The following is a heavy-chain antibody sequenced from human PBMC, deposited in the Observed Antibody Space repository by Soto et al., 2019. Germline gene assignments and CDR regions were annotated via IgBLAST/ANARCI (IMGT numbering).Heavy chain of an antibody. CDR3: ARASQMIINPSFYAMDV. J-gene: IGHJ6*02. Sequence: QAHLAQSGAEVKKPGASMKVSCTASGYTFNRYYMHWVRQAPGPGLQWMGWISPHTGSTSYAPKLRGRGTMTRDTPVSTVYMELSGLTSDYTAVYYCARASQMIINPSFYAMDVWGQGTTVTVSS. D-gene: IGHD3-16*01. V-gene: IGHV1-2*02. CDR2: ISPHTGST. CDR1: GYTFNRYY.